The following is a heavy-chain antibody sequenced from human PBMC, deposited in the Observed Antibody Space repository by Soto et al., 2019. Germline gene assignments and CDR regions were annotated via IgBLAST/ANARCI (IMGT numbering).Heavy chain of an antibody. D-gene: IGHD6-19*01. Sequence: SETLSLTCAVYGGSFSGYYWSWIRQPPGKGPEWIGSIYSSGSTYYNPSLHSRVTVSVDTSKNQFSLKLSSVTAADTAVYYCVRHAQWVIRAYWGQGSLVTVSS. V-gene: IGHV4-34*01. CDR1: GGSFSGYY. J-gene: IGHJ4*02. CDR2: IYSSGST. CDR3: VRHAQWVIRAY.